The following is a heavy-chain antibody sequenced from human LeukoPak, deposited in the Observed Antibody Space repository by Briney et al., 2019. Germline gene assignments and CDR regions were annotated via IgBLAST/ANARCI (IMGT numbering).Heavy chain of an antibody. CDR1: GFTFSTYG. CDR2: ISYDGINK. CDR3: ARSPLVAATSFDY. J-gene: IGHJ4*02. D-gene: IGHD2-15*01. Sequence: GGSLRLSCAASGFTFSTYGIHWVRQAPGKGLEWVALISYDGINKFYADSVKGRFTISRDYSKNTLYLQMNSLRAEDTAVYYCARSPLVAATSFDYWGQGTLVTVSS. V-gene: IGHV3-30*03.